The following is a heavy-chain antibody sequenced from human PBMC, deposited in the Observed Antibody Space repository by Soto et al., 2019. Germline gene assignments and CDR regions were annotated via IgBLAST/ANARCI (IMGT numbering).Heavy chain of an antibody. CDR3: ARNHDYGDPYYYYGMDV. J-gene: IGHJ6*02. V-gene: IGHV4-61*01. CDR1: GGSVSSGSYY. D-gene: IGHD4-17*01. CDR2: IYYSGST. Sequence: TLSLTCTVSGGSVSSGSYYWSWIRQPPGKGLEWIGYIYYSGSTNYNPSLKSRVTISVDTSKNQFSLKLSSVTAADTAVYYCARNHDYGDPYYYYGMDVWGQGTTVTVSS.